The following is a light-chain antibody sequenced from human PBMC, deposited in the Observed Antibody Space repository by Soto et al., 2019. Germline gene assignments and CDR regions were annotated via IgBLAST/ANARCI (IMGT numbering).Light chain of an antibody. CDR2: AVR. CDR3: FSYTANDNWV. Sequence: QSVLTQPHSVSGSPGQSVTISCTGTNSDVGRYNSVSWYQQLPGKAPQLIISAVRQRPSGVPDHFSGSKSGNTASLTISGLQTDDEADYFCFSYTANDNWVFGGGTKLTVL. V-gene: IGLV2-11*01. J-gene: IGLJ3*02. CDR1: NSDVGRYNS.